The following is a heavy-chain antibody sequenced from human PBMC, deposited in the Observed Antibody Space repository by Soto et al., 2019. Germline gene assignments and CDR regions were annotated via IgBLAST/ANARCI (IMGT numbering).Heavy chain of an antibody. Sequence: QVQLQESGPGLVKPSQTLSLTCTVSGGPITSGDYYWSWIRQHPGKGLEWLGHIYHSGNTYYSPSLKSRLSMSVDTSTNQFSLNLYSVTAADTAVYYCARGNFGYDYWGQGAQVTVSS. CDR2: IYHSGNT. J-gene: IGHJ4*02. V-gene: IGHV4-31*03. CDR1: GGPITSGDYY. D-gene: IGHD4-4*01. CDR3: ARGNFGYDY.